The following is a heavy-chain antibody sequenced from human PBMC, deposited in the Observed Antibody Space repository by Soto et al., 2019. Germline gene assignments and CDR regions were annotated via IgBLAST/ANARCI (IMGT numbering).Heavy chain of an antibody. CDR3: ARNEYSGYDLSYFDY. D-gene: IGHD5-12*01. V-gene: IGHV4-39*01. J-gene: IGHJ4*02. CDR1: GGSISSSSYY. Sequence: SETLSLTCTVSGGSISSSSYYWGWIRQPPGKGLEWIGSIYYSGSTYYNPSLKSRVTISVDTSKNQFSLKLSSVTAADTAVYYCARNEYSGYDLSYFDYWGQGTLVTVSS. CDR2: IYYSGST.